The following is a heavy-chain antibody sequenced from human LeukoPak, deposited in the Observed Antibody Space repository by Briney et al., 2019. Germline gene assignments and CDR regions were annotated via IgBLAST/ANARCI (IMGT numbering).Heavy chain of an antibody. V-gene: IGHV1-2*02. CDR1: GYTFTGYY. Sequence: ASVKVSCKASGYTFTGYYMHWVRQAPGQGLEWMGWINPNSVGTNYAQKFQGRVTMTRDTSISTAYMELSRLRSDDTAVYYCARADCSGGSCLFDYWGQGTLVTVSS. D-gene: IGHD2-15*01. CDR3: ARADCSGGSCLFDY. J-gene: IGHJ4*02. CDR2: INPNSVGT.